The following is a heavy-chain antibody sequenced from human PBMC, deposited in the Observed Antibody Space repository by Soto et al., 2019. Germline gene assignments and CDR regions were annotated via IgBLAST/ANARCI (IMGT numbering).Heavy chain of an antibody. Sequence: PGGSLRLSCGASGFAFSSYWMHWVRQVPGKGLVWVSRISGDGSDIKYADSVKGRFTISRGNAKNTLYLQMNSLRAEDTAVYYCARDQSTGDWFDAWGQGTLVTVSS. CDR1: GFAFSSYW. D-gene: IGHD2-2*01. J-gene: IGHJ5*02. CDR3: ARDQSTGDWFDA. V-gene: IGHV3-74*03. CDR2: ISGDGSDI.